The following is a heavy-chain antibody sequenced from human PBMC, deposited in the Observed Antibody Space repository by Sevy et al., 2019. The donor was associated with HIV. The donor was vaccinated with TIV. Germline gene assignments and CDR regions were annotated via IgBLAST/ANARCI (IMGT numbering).Heavy chain of an antibody. CDR2: INPSGGST. Sequence: ASMKVSCKASGYTFTSYYMHWVRQAPGQGLEWMGIINPSGGSTSYAQKFQGRVTMTRDTSTSTVYMELSSLRSEDTAVYYCASETYYYDSSGSADGGDYYYGMDVWGQGTTVTVSS. CDR3: ASETYYYDSSGSADGGDYYYGMDV. V-gene: IGHV1-46*01. J-gene: IGHJ6*02. D-gene: IGHD3-22*01. CDR1: GYTFTSYY.